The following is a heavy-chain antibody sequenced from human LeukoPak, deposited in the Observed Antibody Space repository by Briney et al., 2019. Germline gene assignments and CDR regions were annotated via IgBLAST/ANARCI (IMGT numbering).Heavy chain of an antibody. D-gene: IGHD1-7*01. Sequence: PSETLSLTCTDSGGSISSGVYYWSWIRQHPGKGLEWIGYISYSGSTYYIPSLKSRVTISVDPSENQFSLKLTSVTAADTAVYYCARSNWDYAGPFAYWGQGTLVTVSS. J-gene: IGHJ4*02. CDR3: ARSNWDYAGPFAY. CDR1: GGSISSGVYY. CDR2: ISYSGST. V-gene: IGHV4-31*03.